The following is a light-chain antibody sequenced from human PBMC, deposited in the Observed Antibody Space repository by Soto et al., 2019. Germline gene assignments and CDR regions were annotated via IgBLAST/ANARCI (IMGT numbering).Light chain of an antibody. V-gene: IGKV1-27*01. CDR3: QNYNSGPRT. CDR2: AAS. J-gene: IGKJ1*01. Sequence: DIQMTQSPSSLSASVGDRVTITCRASQGISNYLALYQQKPGKVPKLLIYAASTLQSGVPSRFSGSGSGTDFTLTISSLQPDDVSTYYCQNYNSGPRTFGQGTKVEIK. CDR1: QGISNY.